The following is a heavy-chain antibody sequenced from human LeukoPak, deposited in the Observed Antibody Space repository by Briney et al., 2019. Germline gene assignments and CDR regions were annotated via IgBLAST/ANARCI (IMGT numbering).Heavy chain of an antibody. V-gene: IGHV3-23*01. CDR1: GITLSNYG. Sequence: GGSLRLSCAVSGITLSNYGMSWVRQAPGMGLEWVSAITGSADKTFYADSVKGRFTISRDNSKNTLYLQMNSLSAEDTAVYYCAKMQGYFDLWGRGTLVTVSS. CDR3: AKMQGYFDL. CDR2: ITGSADKT. J-gene: IGHJ2*01.